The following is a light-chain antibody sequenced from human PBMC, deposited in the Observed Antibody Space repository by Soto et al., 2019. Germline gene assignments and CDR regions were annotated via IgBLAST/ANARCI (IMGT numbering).Light chain of an antibody. J-gene: IGLJ1*01. CDR1: TNDVGGYNY. CDR3: NSYTSSTSLPYV. CDR2: EVT. V-gene: IGLV2-14*01. Sequence: QSALTQPASVSGSPGQTITISCTGTTNDVGGYNYVSWYQQHPGKAPKLLIFEVTSRPSGVSHRFSGSKSGNTASLTISALQAEDEADHFCNSYTSSTSLPYVFGTGTKLTVL.